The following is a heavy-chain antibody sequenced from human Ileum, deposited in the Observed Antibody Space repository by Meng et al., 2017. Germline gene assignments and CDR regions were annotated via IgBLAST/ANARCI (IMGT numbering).Heavy chain of an antibody. CDR3: VRNDYCSGGTCYPHFDY. Sequence: HGQLKESGPGLVKPSGTLSLTCAVSGGSINSYVWWSWVRQAPGKGLEWIGEIYPGGSINYNPSLKSRVTISADTSKNQFSLSLDSVTAADTAVYYCVRNDYCSGGTCYPHFDYWGQGTLVTVSS. CDR2: IYPGGSI. D-gene: IGHD2-15*01. CDR1: GGSINSYVW. V-gene: IGHV4-4*02. J-gene: IGHJ4*02.